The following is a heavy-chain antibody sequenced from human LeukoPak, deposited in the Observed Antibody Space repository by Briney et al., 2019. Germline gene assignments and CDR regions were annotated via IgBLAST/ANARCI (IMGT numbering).Heavy chain of an antibody. V-gene: IGHV3-23*01. CDR1: GLTFSNYG. CDR2: ITGIGGSP. Sequence: GGSLRLSCAASGLTFSNYGMNWCRQSPGKGLGWVSAITGIGGSPYYADSVKGRFTISRDNSKNTLFLQMNSLRAEDTAVYYCAKSSVNGYSGYVHPGVDYWGQGTLVTVSS. D-gene: IGHD5-12*01. J-gene: IGHJ4*02. CDR3: AKSSVNGYSGYVHPGVDY.